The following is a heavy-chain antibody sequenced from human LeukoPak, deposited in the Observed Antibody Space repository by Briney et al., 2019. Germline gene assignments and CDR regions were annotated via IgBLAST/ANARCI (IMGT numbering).Heavy chain of an antibody. CDR2: IYYSGST. J-gene: IGHJ4*02. V-gene: IGHV4-59*01. CDR3: ARDSIGITMVRGVIE. CDR1: GGSISSYY. D-gene: IGHD3-10*01. Sequence: SETLSLTCTVSGGSISSYYWSWIRQPPGKGLEWVGYIYYSGSTNYNPSLKSRVTISVDTSKNQFSLKLSSVTAADTAVYYCARDSIGITMVRGVIEWGQGTLVTVSS.